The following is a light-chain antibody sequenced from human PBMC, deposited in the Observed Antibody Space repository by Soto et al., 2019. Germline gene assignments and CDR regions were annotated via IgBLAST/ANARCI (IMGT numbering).Light chain of an antibody. Sequence: IVLTQSPGTLSLSPGEGATLSCRASQSVSRYLAWYQQKPGQAPRLLIYGASTRATGIPARFSGSGSGTEFTLTISSLQSEDFAVYYCQQYNNWPLLTFGGGTKVDI. J-gene: IGKJ4*01. CDR1: QSVSRY. V-gene: IGKV3-15*01. CDR3: QQYNNWPLLT. CDR2: GAS.